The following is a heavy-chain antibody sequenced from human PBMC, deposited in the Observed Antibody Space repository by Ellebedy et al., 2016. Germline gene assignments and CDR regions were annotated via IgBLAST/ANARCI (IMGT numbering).Heavy chain of an antibody. CDR1: GGSISSGDYY. CDR2: IYYSGST. CDR3: ARSPSPDAFDI. V-gene: IGHV4-30-4*01. J-gene: IGHJ3*02. Sequence: SETLSLXXTVSGGSISSGDYYWSWIRQPPGKGLEWIGYIYYSGSTYYNPSPKSRVTISVDTSKNQFSLKLSSVTAADTAVYYCARSPSPDAFDIWGQGTMVTVSS.